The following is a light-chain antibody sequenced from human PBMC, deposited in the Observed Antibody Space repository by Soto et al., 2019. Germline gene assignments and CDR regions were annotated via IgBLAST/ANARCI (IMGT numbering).Light chain of an antibody. CDR1: RRVLFTSKNKTY. CDR2: WAS. J-gene: IGKJ4*01. CDR3: QQYFTTLT. Sequence: DIVMTQSPDSLPVSLGERATINCKSGRRVLFTSKNKTYLAWYQQKPGQPPKLLISWASSRASGVPDRFIGSGSGTDFTLTISSLQAEDAAVYYCQQYFTTLTFGGGTKVEI. V-gene: IGKV4-1*01.